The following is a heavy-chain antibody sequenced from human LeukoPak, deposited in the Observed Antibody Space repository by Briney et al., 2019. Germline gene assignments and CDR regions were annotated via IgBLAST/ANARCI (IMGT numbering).Heavy chain of an antibody. D-gene: IGHD5-18*01. V-gene: IGHV3-30-3*01. CDR2: ILDDGRNK. CDR3: ARDKKGYLRLNCYYYGMDV. CDR1: GFTFDDYA. Sequence: PGGSLRLSCTASGFTFDDYAMRWVRQAPGKGLEWVSVILDDGRNKYDADSVKGRFTISRDNSKNTLYLQMNSLRAEDTAVYDCARDKKGYLRLNCYYYGMDVWGQATTVTDSS. J-gene: IGHJ6*01.